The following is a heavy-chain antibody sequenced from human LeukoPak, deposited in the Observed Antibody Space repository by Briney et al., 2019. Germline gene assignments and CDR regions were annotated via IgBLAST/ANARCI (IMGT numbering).Heavy chain of an antibody. V-gene: IGHV4-59*01. CDR2: IYYSGST. Sequence: SETLSLTCTVSGGSISSYYWSWIRQPPGKGLEWIGYIYYSGSTNYNPSLKSRVTISVDTSKNQFSLKLSSVTAADTAVYYCARGVDYGDYERLEFDYWGQRTLVTVSS. CDR1: GGSISSYY. J-gene: IGHJ4*02. CDR3: ARGVDYGDYERLEFDY. D-gene: IGHD4-17*01.